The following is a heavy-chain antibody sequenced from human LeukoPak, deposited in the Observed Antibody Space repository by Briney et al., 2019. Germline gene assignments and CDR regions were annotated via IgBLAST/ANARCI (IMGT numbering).Heavy chain of an antibody. CDR3: ARGDYLTYYDFWSGPHWFDP. V-gene: IGHV4-59*08. CDR2: IYYSGST. D-gene: IGHD3-3*01. CDR1: GGSISIYY. Sequence: SSETLSLTCTVSGGSISIYYWSWIRQPPGKGLEWIGYIYYSGSTNYNPSLKSRVTISVDTSKNQFSLKLSSVTAADTAVYYCARGDYLTYYDFWSGPHWFDPWGQGTLVTVSS. J-gene: IGHJ5*02.